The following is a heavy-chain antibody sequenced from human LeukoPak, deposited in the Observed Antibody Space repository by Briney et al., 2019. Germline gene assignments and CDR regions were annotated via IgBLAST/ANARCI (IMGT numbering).Heavy chain of an antibody. V-gene: IGHV4-59*08. CDR1: GGSISSYY. CDR3: AGTPLYYYDSSGYHEDY. J-gene: IGHJ4*02. Sequence: RPSETLSLTCTVSGGSISSYYWSWIRQPPGKGLEWIGYIYYSGSTNYNPSLKSRVTISVGTSKNQFSLKLSSVTAADTAVYYCAGTPLYYYDSSGYHEDYWGQGTLVTVSS. CDR2: IYYSGST. D-gene: IGHD3-22*01.